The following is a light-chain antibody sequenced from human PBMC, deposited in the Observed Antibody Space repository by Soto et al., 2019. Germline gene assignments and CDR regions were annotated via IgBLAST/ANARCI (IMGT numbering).Light chain of an antibody. CDR3: SSFADSNDYV. Sequence: QSALTQPPSASGSPGQSVTISCTGTSSDVGGYNYVSWYQQHPGKAPKLMIYEVSKRPSGVPDRFSGSNSGNTASLTVSGLQAEDEADYYCSSFADSNDYVFGTGTKLTVL. CDR2: EVS. V-gene: IGLV2-8*01. CDR1: SSDVGGYNY. J-gene: IGLJ1*01.